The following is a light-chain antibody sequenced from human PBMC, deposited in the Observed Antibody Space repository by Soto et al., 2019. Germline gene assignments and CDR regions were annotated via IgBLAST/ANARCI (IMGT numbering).Light chain of an antibody. J-gene: IGLJ1*01. CDR1: SSNIGAGYV. CDR2: GNS. V-gene: IGLV1-40*01. Sequence: QSVLTQPPSVSGAPGQRVTISCTGSSSNIGAGYVVHWYQQLPGTAPKLLIYGNSNRPSGVPDRFSGSKSGTSASLAITGLQAEDEADYYCQSYDSSPSGYVFGTGTKLTVL. CDR3: QSYDSSPSGYV.